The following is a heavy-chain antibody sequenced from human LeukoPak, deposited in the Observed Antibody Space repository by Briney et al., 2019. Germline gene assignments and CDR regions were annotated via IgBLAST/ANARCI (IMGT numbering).Heavy chain of an antibody. V-gene: IGHV4-34*01. CDR1: GGSFSGYY. CDR2: VDHSGRT. D-gene: IGHD3-16*01. CDR3: ARVPPPGATAYGAVDY. J-gene: IGHJ4*02. Sequence: SETLSLTCAVYGGSFSGYYWSWIRQSPGKGLEWTGEVDHSGRTNYNPSLKSRLTMSVDTSKNQFSLKLTSVTAADTAVYFCARVPPPGATAYGAVDYWGQGTLVTVSP.